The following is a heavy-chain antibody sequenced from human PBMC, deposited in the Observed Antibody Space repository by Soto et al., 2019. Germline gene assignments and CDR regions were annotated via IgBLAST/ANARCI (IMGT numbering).Heavy chain of an antibody. CDR1: GYTFTGYY. J-gene: IGHJ4*02. CDR2: INPNSGGT. CDR3: ARAPYCSGGSCYFDC. V-gene: IGHV1-2*02. D-gene: IGHD2-15*01. Sequence: ASVKVSCKASGYTFTGYYMHWVRQAPGQGLEWMGWINPNSGGTNYAQKFQGRVTMTRDTSISTAYMELSRLRSDDTAVYYCARAPYCSGGSCYFDCWGQGTLVTVSS.